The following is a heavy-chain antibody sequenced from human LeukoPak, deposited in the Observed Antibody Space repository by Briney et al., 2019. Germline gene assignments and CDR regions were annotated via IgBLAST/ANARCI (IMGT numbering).Heavy chain of an antibody. V-gene: IGHV3-74*01. D-gene: IGHD3-16*01. CDR3: ARTSPTSHFDF. CDR1: GFTFTTYW. J-gene: IGHJ4*02. CDR2: INGDGSNS. Sequence: GGSLRLSCVASGFTFTTYWMHWVRQAPGKVLVWVSRINGDGSNSNYAGSVKGRFTISRDNARNTLYLQMNGLRAEDTALYYCARTSPTSHFDFWGQGTLVTVSS.